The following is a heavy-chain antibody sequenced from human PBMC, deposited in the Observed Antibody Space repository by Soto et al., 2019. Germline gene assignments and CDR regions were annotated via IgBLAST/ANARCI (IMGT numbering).Heavy chain of an antibody. J-gene: IGHJ4*02. CDR2: INGDGTNT. CDR1: GFNFNTYW. V-gene: IGHV3-74*01. Sequence: EVQLVESGGGLVQPGGCLRLSCEISGFNFNTYWMHWVRQAPGEGVVWVSRINGDGTNTDYADSVKGRFTISRDNAEKTLFLDMSSLRVDDTAVYYCARDGCGRYYGGFDNWGQGTLVTVS. CDR3: ARDGCGRYYGGFDN. D-gene: IGHD1-26*01.